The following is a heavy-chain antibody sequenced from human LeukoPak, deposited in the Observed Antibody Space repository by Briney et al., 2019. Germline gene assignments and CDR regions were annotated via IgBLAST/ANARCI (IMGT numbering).Heavy chain of an antibody. CDR1: GFTFSSYS. Sequence: GGSLRLSCAASGFTFSSYSMNWVRQAPGKGLEWVSSISSSSSYIYYADSVKGRFTISRDNAKNSLYLQMNSLRAEDTAVYYCARDRLRGVIGTLSDYWGQGTLVTVSS. CDR3: ARDRLRGVIGTLSDY. J-gene: IGHJ4*02. CDR2: ISSSSSYI. D-gene: IGHD3-10*01. V-gene: IGHV3-21*01.